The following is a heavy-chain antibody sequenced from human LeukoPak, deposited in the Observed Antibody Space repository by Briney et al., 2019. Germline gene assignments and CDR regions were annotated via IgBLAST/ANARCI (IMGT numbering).Heavy chain of an antibody. CDR3: ASIPFLWFGDTQSPRYYFDY. CDR1: GGTFSSYA. V-gene: IGHV1-69*04. D-gene: IGHD3-10*01. J-gene: IGHJ4*02. Sequence: ASVKVSCKASGGTFSSYAISWVRQAPGQGLEWMGRIIPILGIANYSQKFQGRVTITADKSTSTAYMELSSLRSEGTAVYYCASIPFLWFGDTQSPRYYFDYWGQGTLVTVSS. CDR2: IIPILGIA.